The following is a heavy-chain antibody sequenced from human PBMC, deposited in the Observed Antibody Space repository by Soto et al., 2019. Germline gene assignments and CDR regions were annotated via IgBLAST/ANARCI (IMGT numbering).Heavy chain of an antibody. J-gene: IGHJ4*02. CDR3: ARDPIAVAGGDY. D-gene: IGHD6-19*01. CDR2: MNPNSGNT. V-gene: IGHV1-8*01. Sequence: ASVKVSCKASGYTFTSYDMNWVRQATGQGLEWMGWMNPNSGNTGYAQKFQGRVTMTRNTSISTAYMELSSLRSEDTAVYYCARDPIAVAGGDYWGQGTLVTVSS. CDR1: GYTFTSYD.